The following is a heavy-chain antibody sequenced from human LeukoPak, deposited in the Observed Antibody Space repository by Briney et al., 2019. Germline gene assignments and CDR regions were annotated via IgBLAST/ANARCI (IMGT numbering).Heavy chain of an antibody. D-gene: IGHD3-22*01. CDR1: GFTVSSNY. Sequence: GGSLRLSCAASGFTVSSNYMSWVRQAPGKGLEWVSVIYSDGTTYYADSVKGRFTISRDNSKNTLYLQMNSLRAEDTAVYFCAKANRITMIVPLDYWGQGTLVTVSS. J-gene: IGHJ4*02. CDR2: IYSDGTT. V-gene: IGHV3-53*01. CDR3: AKANRITMIVPLDY.